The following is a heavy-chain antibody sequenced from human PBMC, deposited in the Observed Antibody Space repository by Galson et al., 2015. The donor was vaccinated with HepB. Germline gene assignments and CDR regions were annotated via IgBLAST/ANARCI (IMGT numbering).Heavy chain of an antibody. V-gene: IGHV3-21*01. CDR2: ISSSSSYI. D-gene: IGHD2-21*01. CDR3: ARDRFMEGYCGGDCLDAFDI. Sequence: SLRLSCAASGFTFSSYSMNWVRQAPGKGLEWVSPISSSSSYIYYADSVKGRFTISRDNAKNSLYLQMNSLRAEDTAVYYCARDRFMEGYCGGDCLDAFDIWGQGTMVTVSS. J-gene: IGHJ3*02. CDR1: GFTFSSYS.